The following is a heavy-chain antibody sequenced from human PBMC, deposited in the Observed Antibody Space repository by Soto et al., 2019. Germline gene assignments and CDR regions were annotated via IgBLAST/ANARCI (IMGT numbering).Heavy chain of an antibody. V-gene: IGHV3-23*01. D-gene: IGHD5-12*01. Sequence: GSLRVSCSVSGFIFTNYAMNWVRQAPGKGLEWVSVIGGRGNSAYYADSVQGRFTISRDNSKNTLSLQMSSLTADDTAIYYCVREGRGSFDFWGRGTMVPLSS. CDR1: GFIFTNYA. CDR3: VREGRGSFDF. J-gene: IGHJ3*01. CDR2: IGGRGNSA.